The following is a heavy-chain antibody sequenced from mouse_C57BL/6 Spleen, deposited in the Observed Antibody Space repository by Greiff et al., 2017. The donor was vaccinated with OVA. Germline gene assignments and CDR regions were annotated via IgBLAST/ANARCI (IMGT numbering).Heavy chain of an antibody. CDR3: ARHGRYYGSSPLDY. D-gene: IGHD1-1*01. CDR2: ISNGGGST. V-gene: IGHV5-12*01. Sequence: EVKLMESGGGLVQPGGSLKLSCAASGFTFSDYYMYWVRQTPEKRLEWVAYISNGGGSTYYPDTVKGRFTISRDNAKNTLYLQMSRLKSEDTAMYYCARHGRYYGSSPLDYWGQGTTLTVSS. J-gene: IGHJ2*01. CDR1: GFTFSDYY.